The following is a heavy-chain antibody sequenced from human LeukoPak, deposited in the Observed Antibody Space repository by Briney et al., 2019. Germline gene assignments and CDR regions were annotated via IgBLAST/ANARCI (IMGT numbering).Heavy chain of an antibody. J-gene: IGHJ5*02. CDR1: GGSFSGYY. CDR3: ARGRITMVRGAPLWFDP. D-gene: IGHD3-10*01. Sequence: PSETLSLTCAVYGGSFSGYYWNWIRQPPGKGLEWIGEINHSGSTNYNSSLKSRVTISVDTSKNQFSLTLSSVTAADTAVYYCARGRITMVRGAPLWFDPWGQGTLVTVSS. CDR2: INHSGST. V-gene: IGHV4-34*01.